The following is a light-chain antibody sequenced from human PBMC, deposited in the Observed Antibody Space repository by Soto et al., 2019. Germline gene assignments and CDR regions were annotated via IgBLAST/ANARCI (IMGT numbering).Light chain of an antibody. V-gene: IGKV2-28*01. J-gene: IGKJ4*01. Sequence: DIVMTQFPLSLPVTPGEPASISCRSSQSLLHSKGYNYLDWYLQKPGQSPQLLIDLGSNRAAGVPDRFSGSGSCTDFTLKISRVVAEDDGVYYCMQALQAPLTFGGGTKVEIK. CDR3: MQALQAPLT. CDR1: QSLLHSKGYNY. CDR2: LGS.